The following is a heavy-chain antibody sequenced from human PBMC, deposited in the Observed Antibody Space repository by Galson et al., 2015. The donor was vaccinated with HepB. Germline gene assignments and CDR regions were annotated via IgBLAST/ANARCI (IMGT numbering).Heavy chain of an antibody. V-gene: IGHV1-69*04. J-gene: IGHJ3*02. D-gene: IGHD4-17*01. Sequence: SVTVSCKASGGTFSSYAISWVRQAPGQGLEWMGRIIPILGIANYAQKFQGRVTITADKSTSTAYMELSSLRSEDTAVYYCARDLDYESFGAFDIWGQGTMVTVSS. CDR2: IIPILGIA. CDR1: GGTFSSYA. CDR3: ARDLDYESFGAFDI.